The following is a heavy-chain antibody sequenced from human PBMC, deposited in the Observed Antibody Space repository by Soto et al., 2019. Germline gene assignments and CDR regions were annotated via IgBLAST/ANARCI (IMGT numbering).Heavy chain of an antibody. V-gene: IGHV3-48*02. Sequence: EVQLVESGGGLVQPGGSLRLSCAASGFTLSSYSRNWVRQASGKGLQWVSYISSSRSAMYYADSVKGRFTISRDDAKNSLYLQMTSLRDEDTAVYYCARFGGMDVWGQGTTVTVSS. CDR2: ISSSRSAM. CDR3: ARFGGMDV. D-gene: IGHD3-10*01. J-gene: IGHJ6*02. CDR1: GFTLSSYS.